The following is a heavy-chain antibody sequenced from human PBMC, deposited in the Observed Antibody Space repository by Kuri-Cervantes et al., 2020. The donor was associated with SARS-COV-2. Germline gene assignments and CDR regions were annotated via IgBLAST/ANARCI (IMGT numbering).Heavy chain of an antibody. CDR2: MNPNSGNT. Sequence: ASVKVSCKASGYTFTSYGISWVRQAPGQGLEWMGWMNPNSGNTGYAQKFQGRVTITRNTFISTAYMELSSLRSEDTAVYYCATGSTSGWYRRDFDFWGLGTLVTVSS. CDR3: ATGSTSGWYRRDFDF. D-gene: IGHD6-19*01. J-gene: IGHJ4*02. V-gene: IGHV1-8*03. CDR1: GYTFTSYG.